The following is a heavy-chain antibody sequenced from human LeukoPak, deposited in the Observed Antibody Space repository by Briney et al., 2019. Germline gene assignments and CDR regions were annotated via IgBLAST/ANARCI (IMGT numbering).Heavy chain of an antibody. Sequence: GGSLRLSCAASGFTFSNAWMSWVRQAPGKGLEWVGRIKSKTDGGTTDYAAPVKGRFTISRDDSKNTLYLQVNSLRAEDTAVYYCAKTSLGHHPSYSTMDVWGQGTTVTVSS. CDR1: GFTFSNAW. J-gene: IGHJ6*02. D-gene: IGHD2-15*01. CDR2: IKSKTDGGTT. CDR3: AKTSLGHHPSYSTMDV. V-gene: IGHV3-15*01.